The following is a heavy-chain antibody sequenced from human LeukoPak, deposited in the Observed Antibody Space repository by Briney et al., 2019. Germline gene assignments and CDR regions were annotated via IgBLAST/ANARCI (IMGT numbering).Heavy chain of an antibody. CDR1: GFTFSSYG. CDR3: VRGGRGERPNY. J-gene: IGHJ4*02. CDR2: ISDSGVGT. V-gene: IGHV3-21*01. Sequence: GGSLRLSCAASGFTFSSYGMNWVRQAPGKGLEWVSGISDSGVGTKHADSVKGRFTISRDNAKNSVYLQISSLGVEDTAVYYCVRGGRGERPNYWGQGTQVTVSP. D-gene: IGHD1-26*01.